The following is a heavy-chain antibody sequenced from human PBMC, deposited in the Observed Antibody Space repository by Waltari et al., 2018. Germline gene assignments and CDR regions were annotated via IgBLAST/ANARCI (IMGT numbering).Heavy chain of an antibody. V-gene: IGHV1-69*05. CDR2: IIPKFETA. Sequence: QVQLVQSGAEVKKPGSSVKVSCKASGGSFSTYAITWVRQAPGQGLEWMGGIIPKFETANYAQQYQERVTITTDGSMTTAYMELSSLTSEETAVYYCARGGLYGQQLLESAFEIWGQGTKVTVAS. D-gene: IGHD6-13*01. CDR1: GGSFSTYA. CDR3: ARGGLYGQQLLESAFEI. J-gene: IGHJ3*02.